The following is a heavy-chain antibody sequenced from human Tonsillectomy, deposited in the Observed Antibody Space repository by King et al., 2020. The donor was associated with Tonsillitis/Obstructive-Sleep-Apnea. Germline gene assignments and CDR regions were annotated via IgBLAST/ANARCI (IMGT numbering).Heavy chain of an antibody. CDR3: ARGPEIYVEHCFDV. CDR2: ISYDGNNK. D-gene: IGHD3-10*02. J-gene: IGHJ3*01. V-gene: IGHV3-30*04. CDR1: GFTFSNYT. Sequence: VQLVESGGGVLQPGTSLRLSCAASGFTFSNYTMHWVRQAPGKGLEWVAVISYDGNNKYYADSVKGRFTISRDNSKNTLYLQMNSLRAEDTAVYYCARGPEIYVEHCFDVWGQGTIVTVSS.